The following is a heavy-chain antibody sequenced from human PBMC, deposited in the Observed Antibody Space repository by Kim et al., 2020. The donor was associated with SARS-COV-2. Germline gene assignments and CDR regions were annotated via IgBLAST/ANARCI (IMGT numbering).Heavy chain of an antibody. J-gene: IGHJ4*02. V-gene: IGHV4-34*01. CDR3: ARGRIAVAAPVYFDY. Sequence: PSLKSRVTISVDTSKNQFSLKLSSVTAADTAVYYCARGRIAVAAPVYFDYWGQGTLVTVSS. D-gene: IGHD6-19*01.